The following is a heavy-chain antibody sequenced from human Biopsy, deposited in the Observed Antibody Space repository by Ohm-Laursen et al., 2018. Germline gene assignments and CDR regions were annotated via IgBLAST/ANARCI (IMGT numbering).Heavy chain of an antibody. V-gene: IGHV4-4*07. CDR3: ARHIGSSWEWAFDI. J-gene: IGHJ3*02. Sequence: SETLSFTCIVSGDSISNSYWTWIRQPAGKGLEWIGRFYSSGSSSYNPSLKSRVTMSIDASMNQFSLKLTSVTAADTAVYYCARHIGSSWEWAFDIWGRGTMVTVSS. D-gene: IGHD6-13*01. CDR2: FYSSGSS. CDR1: GDSISNSY.